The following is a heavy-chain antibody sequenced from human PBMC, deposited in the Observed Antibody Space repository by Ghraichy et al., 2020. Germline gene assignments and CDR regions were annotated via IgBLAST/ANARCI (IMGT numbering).Heavy chain of an antibody. J-gene: IGHJ4*02. D-gene: IGHD2-2*02. CDR1: GGSFSGYY. V-gene: IGHV4-34*01. CDR3: ARGRNCSSTSCYTNFDY. Sequence: SETPSLTCAVYGGSFSGYYWSWIRQPPGKGLEWIGEINHSGSTNYNPSLKSRVTISVDTSKNQFSLKLSSVTAADTAVYYCARGRNCSSTSCYTNFDYWGQGTLVTVSS. CDR2: INHSGST.